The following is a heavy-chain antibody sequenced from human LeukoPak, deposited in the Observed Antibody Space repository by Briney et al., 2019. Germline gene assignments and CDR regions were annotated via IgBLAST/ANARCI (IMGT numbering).Heavy chain of an antibody. Sequence: SETLSLTCTVSGGSISSYYWSWIRQPPGKGLEWIGYIYYSGSTNYNPSLKSRVTISVDTSKNQFSLKLSSVTAADTAVYYCASGVVLRYFDLHFDYWGQGTLVTVSS. J-gene: IGHJ4*02. D-gene: IGHD3-9*01. CDR1: GGSISSYY. CDR3: ASGVVLRYFDLHFDY. V-gene: IGHV4-59*08. CDR2: IYYSGST.